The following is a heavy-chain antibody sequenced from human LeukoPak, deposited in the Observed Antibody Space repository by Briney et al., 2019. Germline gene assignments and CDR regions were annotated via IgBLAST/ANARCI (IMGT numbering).Heavy chain of an antibody. J-gene: IGHJ5*01. CDR2: IRGDGTHT. CDR1: GFTFSSYS. V-gene: IGHV3-74*01. D-gene: IGHD1-26*01. CDR3: VRDWDHFDFDS. Sequence: GGSLRLSCAASGFTFSSYSMNWVRQAPGKGLVWVSRIRGDGTHTIYADSVKGRFSISRDNAKSTLYLQMRSLRADDTAVYYCVRDWDHFDFDSWGQGTLVTVSS.